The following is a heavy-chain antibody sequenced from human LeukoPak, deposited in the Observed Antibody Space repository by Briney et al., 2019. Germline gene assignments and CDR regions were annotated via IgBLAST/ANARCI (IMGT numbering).Heavy chain of an antibody. D-gene: IGHD6-19*01. CDR2: ISYDGSNK. CDR1: GFTFSSYA. J-gene: IGHJ6*02. Sequence: GGSLRLSCAASGFTFSSYAMHWVRQDPGKGLEWVAVISYDGSNKYYADSVKGRFTISRDNSKNTLYLQMNSLRAEDTAVYYCARVAPPYSSGWPPAGMDVWGQGTTVTVSS. V-gene: IGHV3-30-3*01. CDR3: ARVAPPYSSGWPPAGMDV.